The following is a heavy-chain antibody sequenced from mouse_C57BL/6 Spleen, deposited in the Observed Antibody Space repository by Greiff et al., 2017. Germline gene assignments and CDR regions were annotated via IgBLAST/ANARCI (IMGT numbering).Heavy chain of an antibody. Sequence: EVKLVESGGDLVKPGGSLKLSCAASGFTFSSYGMSWVRQTPDKRLEWVATISSGGSYTYYPDSVKGRFTISRDHAKNTLYLQMSSLKSEDTAMYYCARDDGYLYAMDYWGQGTSVTVSS. CDR1: GFTFSSYG. CDR3: ARDDGYLYAMDY. CDR2: ISSGGSYT. V-gene: IGHV5-6*01. D-gene: IGHD2-3*01. J-gene: IGHJ4*01.